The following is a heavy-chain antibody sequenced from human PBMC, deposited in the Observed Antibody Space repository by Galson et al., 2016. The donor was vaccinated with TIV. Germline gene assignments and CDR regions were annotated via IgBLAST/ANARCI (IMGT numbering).Heavy chain of an antibody. CDR2: ISEDSTHT. CDR1: GFTFNKWR. Sequence: SLRLSCATSGFTFNKWRMNWVRQAPGRGLEWVSSISEDSTHTYYADSVKGRFTISRDYGKNSVYLQMSSLRVDDTAVYYCARDVVGATFDRWGQGTLVIVSS. V-gene: IGHV3-21*06. J-gene: IGHJ4*02. CDR3: ARDVVGATFDR. D-gene: IGHD1-26*01.